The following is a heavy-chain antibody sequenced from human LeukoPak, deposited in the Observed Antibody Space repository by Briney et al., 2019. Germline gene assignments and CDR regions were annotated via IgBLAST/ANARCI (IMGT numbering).Heavy chain of an antibody. D-gene: IGHD3-22*01. J-gene: IGHJ4*02. CDR1: GGSISSGSYY. V-gene: IGHV4-61*02. CDR2: IYTSGST. CDR3: ARAPHYYYDSSGSTFDY. Sequence: SETLSLTCTVSGGSISSGSYYWSWIRQPAGKGLEWIGRIYTSGSTNYNPSLKSRVTISVDTSKNQFSLKLSSVTAADTAVYYCARAPHYYYDSSGSTFDYWGQGTLVTVSS.